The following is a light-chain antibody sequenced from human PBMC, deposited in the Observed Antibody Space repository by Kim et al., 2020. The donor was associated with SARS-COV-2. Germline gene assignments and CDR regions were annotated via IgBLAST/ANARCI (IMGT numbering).Light chain of an antibody. J-gene: IGKJ1*01. CDR3: QQYDAWPPCT. CDR1: HSISGK. Sequence: ILMTQSPDTLSVSPGERATLSCRASHSISGKLAWYQQRPGQAPRLLIYNGTTRATGLPARFSGSGSGTEFTLTISSLQSEDFAVYYCQQYDAWPPCTFGRGTKVEI. V-gene: IGKV3-15*01. CDR2: NGT.